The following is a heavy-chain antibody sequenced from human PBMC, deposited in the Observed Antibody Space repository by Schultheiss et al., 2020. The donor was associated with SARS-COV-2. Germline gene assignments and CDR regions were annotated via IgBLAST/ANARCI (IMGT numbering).Heavy chain of an antibody. Sequence: SETLSLTCAVYGGSFSGYYWSWIRQPPGKGLEWIGEINHSGSTNYNPSLKSRVTISVDTSKNQFSLKLSSVTAADTAVYYCARGRYSSSWYGLFNWFDPWGQGTLVTVSS. CDR1: GGSFSGYY. CDR3: ARGRYSSSWYGLFNWFDP. J-gene: IGHJ5*02. V-gene: IGHV4-34*01. D-gene: IGHD6-13*01. CDR2: INHSGST.